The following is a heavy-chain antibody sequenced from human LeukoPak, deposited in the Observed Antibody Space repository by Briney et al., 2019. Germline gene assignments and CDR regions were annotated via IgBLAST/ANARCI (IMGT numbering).Heavy chain of an antibody. V-gene: IGHV3-23*01. D-gene: IGHD1-1*01. CDR2: FGGNGGNT. CDR1: GFTFSSYA. CDR3: AKSLNWNFES. J-gene: IGHJ4*02. Sequence: GGSLRLSCAASGFTFSSYATNWVRQAPGKGLEWVSSFGGNGGNTYYADSVRGRFTISRDNSKNTLYLQMNSLRAEDTAIYFCAKSLNWNFESWGRGTLVTVSS.